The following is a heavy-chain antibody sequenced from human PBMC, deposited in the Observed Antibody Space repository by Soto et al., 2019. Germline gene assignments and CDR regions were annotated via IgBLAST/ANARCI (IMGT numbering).Heavy chain of an antibody. V-gene: IGHV3-9*01. Sequence: LRLSCAASGFTFDDYAMHWVRQAPGKGLEWVSGISWNSGSIGYADSVKGRFTISRDNAKNSLYLQVNSLRAEDTALYYCAKDLGIEMATSYGMDVWGQGTTVTVSS. CDR1: GFTFDDYA. D-gene: IGHD5-12*01. J-gene: IGHJ6*02. CDR2: ISWNSGSI. CDR3: AKDLGIEMATSYGMDV.